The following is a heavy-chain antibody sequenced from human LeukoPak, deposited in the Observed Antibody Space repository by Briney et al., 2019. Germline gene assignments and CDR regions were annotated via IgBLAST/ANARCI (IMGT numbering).Heavy chain of an antibody. D-gene: IGHD3-3*01. CDR3: ARGHPPSYYDFWSGYYLPDFDY. CDR1: GGTFSSYA. V-gene: IGHV1-69*01. J-gene: IGHJ4*02. Sequence: SVKVSCKASGGTFSSYAISWVRQAPGQGLEWMGGIIPIFGTANYAQKLQGRVTITADESTSTAYMELSSLRSEDTAVYYCARGHPPSYYDFWSGYYLPDFDYWGQGTLVTVSS. CDR2: IIPIFGTA.